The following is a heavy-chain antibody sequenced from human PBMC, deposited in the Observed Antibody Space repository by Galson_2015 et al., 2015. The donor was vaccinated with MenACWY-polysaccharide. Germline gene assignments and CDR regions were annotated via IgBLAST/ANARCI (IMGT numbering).Heavy chain of an antibody. CDR1: GFSVTATGVG. J-gene: IGHJ4*02. V-gene: IGHV2-5*02. CDR2: IYWDGDK. D-gene: IGHD1-26*01. Sequence: PALVKPTQTLSLTCTFSGFSVTATGVGVGWIRQPPGKAPEWLAHIYWDGDKRFSPSLGGRLTLTKDTSRDQVVLTMTDMDPVDTATYYCVRLLGGVSFDSWGQGTL. CDR3: VRLLGGVSFDS.